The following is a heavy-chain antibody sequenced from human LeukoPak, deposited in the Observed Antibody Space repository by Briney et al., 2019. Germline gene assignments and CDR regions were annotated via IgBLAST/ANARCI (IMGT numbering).Heavy chain of an antibody. J-gene: IGHJ4*02. D-gene: IGHD3-9*01. CDR1: GGSISSSSYY. CDR3: ARARGYDILTGYYRVYFDY. CDR2: IYYSGST. Sequence: SETLSLTCTVSGGSISSSSYYWGWIRQPPGKGLEWIGSIYYSGSTYYNPSLKSRVTISVDTSKNQFSLKLSSVTAADTAVYYCARARGYDILTGYYRVYFDYWGQGTLVTVSS. V-gene: IGHV4-39*07.